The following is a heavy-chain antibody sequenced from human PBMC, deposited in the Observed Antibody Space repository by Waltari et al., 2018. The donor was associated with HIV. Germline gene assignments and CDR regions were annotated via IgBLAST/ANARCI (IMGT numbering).Heavy chain of an antibody. D-gene: IGHD6-13*01. Sequence: EVQLVESGGGLVQPGGSLRLSCAASGFTVSSNYMSWVRQAPGKGLEWVSVIYSGCSTYYADSVKCRFTISRDNSKNTLYLQMNSLRAEDTAVYYCARDSAADGMDVWGQGTTVTVSS. CDR1: GFTVSSNY. CDR3: ARDSAADGMDV. V-gene: IGHV3-66*01. CDR2: IYSGCST. J-gene: IGHJ6*02.